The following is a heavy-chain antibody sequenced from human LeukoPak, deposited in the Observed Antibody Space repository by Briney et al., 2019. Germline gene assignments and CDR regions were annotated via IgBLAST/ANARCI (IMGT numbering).Heavy chain of an antibody. J-gene: IGHJ4*02. CDR3: AKDYDSSGYYALYFDY. Sequence: GGSLRLSCAASGFTFSSYSMNWVRQAPGKGLEWVSGISWNSGSIGYADSVKGRFTISRDNAKNSLYLQMNSLRAEDTALYYCAKDYDSSGYYALYFDYWGQGTLVTVSS. CDR1: GFTFSSYS. CDR2: ISWNSGSI. V-gene: IGHV3-9*01. D-gene: IGHD3-22*01.